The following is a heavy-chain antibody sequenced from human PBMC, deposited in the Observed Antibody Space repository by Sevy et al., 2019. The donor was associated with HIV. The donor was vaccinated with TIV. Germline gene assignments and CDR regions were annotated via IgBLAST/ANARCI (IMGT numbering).Heavy chain of an antibody. D-gene: IGHD5-12*01. CDR2: IRSATDGGTT. J-gene: IGHJ5*02. CDR3: ATLSGNYWGDWLDP. CDR1: AFTFSNDW. Sequence: GGSLRLSCVASAFTFSNDWMTWVRQAPGTGLEWVGHIRSATDGGTTDYAAPVKGRFTISRHDSKNTVYLEMNSLKIEDTGVYFCATLSGNYWGDWLDPWGQGTLVTVSS. V-gene: IGHV3-15*07.